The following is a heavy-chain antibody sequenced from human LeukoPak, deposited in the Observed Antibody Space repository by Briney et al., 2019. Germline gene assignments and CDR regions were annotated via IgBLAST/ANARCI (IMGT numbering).Heavy chain of an antibody. J-gene: IGHJ4*02. V-gene: IGHV3-30*03. Sequence: PGGSLRLSCAASGFTFSSYGMHWVRQAPGKGLEWVAVISYDGSNKYYADSVKGRFIISRDNSKNKLYLQMNSLRAEDTAVYYCARDRDYYGSGSYSLDYWGQGTLVTVFS. CDR3: ARDRDYYGSGSYSLDY. CDR1: GFTFSSYG. CDR2: ISYDGSNK. D-gene: IGHD3-10*01.